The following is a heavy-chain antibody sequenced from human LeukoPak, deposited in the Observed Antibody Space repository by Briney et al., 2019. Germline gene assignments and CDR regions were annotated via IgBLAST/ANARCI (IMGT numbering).Heavy chain of an antibody. D-gene: IGHD3-10*01. CDR1: GFTFSSYS. J-gene: IGHJ4*02. CDR2: ISSSSSYI. V-gene: IGHV3-21*01. CDR3: ARFSGPWVWLAKPHFDY. Sequence: GGSLRLSCAASGFTFSSYSMNWVRQAPGKGLEWVSSISSSSSYIYYADSVKGRFTISRDNAKNSLYLQMNSLRAEDTAVYYCARFSGPWVWLAKPHFDYWGQGTLVTVSS.